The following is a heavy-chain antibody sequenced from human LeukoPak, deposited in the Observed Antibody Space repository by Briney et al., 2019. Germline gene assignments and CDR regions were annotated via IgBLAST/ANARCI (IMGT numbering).Heavy chain of an antibody. CDR1: GYTFTGYY. CDR3: ARDGTPQNWFDP. Sequence: GESLKISCKGSGYTFTGYYMHWVRQAPGQGLEWMGWINPNSGGTNYAQKFQGRVTMTRDTSISTAYMELSRLRSDDTAVYYCARDGTPQNWFDPWGQGTLVTVSS. V-gene: IGHV1-2*02. J-gene: IGHJ5*02. CDR2: INPNSGGT. D-gene: IGHD1-14*01.